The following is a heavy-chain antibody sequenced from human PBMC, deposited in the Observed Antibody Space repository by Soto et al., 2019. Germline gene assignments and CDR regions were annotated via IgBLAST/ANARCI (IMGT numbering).Heavy chain of an antibody. CDR1: GYTFSSYT. J-gene: IGHJ4*02. CDR2: INAGNGNK. D-gene: IGHD3-22*01. CDR3: ARFLSGYYYGPFDY. V-gene: IGHV1-3*01. Sequence: GASVKVSCKASGYTFSSYTMHWVRQAPGQGLEWMGWINAGNGNKRYSQKFQGRVTITRDTSASTAHMELSSLRSEDTAVYYCARFLSGYYYGPFDYWGQGTLVTVSS.